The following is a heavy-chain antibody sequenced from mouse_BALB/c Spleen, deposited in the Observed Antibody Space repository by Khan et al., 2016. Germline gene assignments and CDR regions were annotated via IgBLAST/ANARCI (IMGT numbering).Heavy chain of an antibody. V-gene: IGHV5-9-4*01. CDR2: ISSGSSYT. D-gene: IGHD3-3*01. J-gene: IGHJ4*01. CDR1: GFTFSSYA. Sequence: EVELVESGGGLVKPGGFLKLSCAASGFTFSSYAMSWVRQSPEQRLEWVAAISSGSSYTYYPATVTGRSTISRDNAKNTLYLEISSLTSEDTAVYYCAWEGDAMDYWGQGTSVTVSS. CDR3: AWEGDAMDY.